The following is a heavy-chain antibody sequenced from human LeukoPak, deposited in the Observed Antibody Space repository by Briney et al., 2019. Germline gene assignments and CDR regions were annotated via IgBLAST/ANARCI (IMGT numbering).Heavy chain of an antibody. Sequence: KTSETLSLTCSVSGGSISSYYWSWIRQPLGKGLEWIGYIYYSGSTKYNPSLKSRVTISVDTSKNQFSLKLSSVTAADTAVYYCAREIEVTALVYWYFDLWGRGTLVTVSS. CDR3: AREIEVTALVYWYFDL. D-gene: IGHD2-21*02. CDR1: GGSISSYY. V-gene: IGHV4-59*12. J-gene: IGHJ2*01. CDR2: IYYSGST.